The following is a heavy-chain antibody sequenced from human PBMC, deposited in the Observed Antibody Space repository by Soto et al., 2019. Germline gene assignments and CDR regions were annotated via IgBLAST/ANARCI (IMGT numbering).Heavy chain of an antibody. J-gene: IGHJ4*02. D-gene: IGHD4-17*01. CDR3: AMNGDTREVFDY. Sequence: ESGGGVVQPGRSLRLSCAASGFTFSSYGMHWVRQAPGKGLEWVAVISYDGSNKYYADSVKGRFTISRDNSKNTLYLQMNSLRAEDTAVYYCAMNGDTREVFDYWGQGTLVTVSS. V-gene: IGHV3-30*03. CDR1: GFTFSSYG. CDR2: ISYDGSNK.